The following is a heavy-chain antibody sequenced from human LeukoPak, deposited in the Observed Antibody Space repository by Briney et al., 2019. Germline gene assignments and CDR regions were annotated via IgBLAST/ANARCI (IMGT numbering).Heavy chain of an antibody. CDR2: IYPGDSNT. CDR3: AKLLGGASRPGFDY. V-gene: IGHV5-51*01. CDR1: GYTFTNSW. D-gene: IGHD6-6*01. Sequence: GASLQISSKGSGYTFTNSWIAWVRQMPGKGLEWMGIIYPGDSNTRYSPSFQGQVTVSADKYISTAYLQWSSLKASDTAMYYCAKLLGGASRPGFDYWGQETLVTVSS. J-gene: IGHJ4*02.